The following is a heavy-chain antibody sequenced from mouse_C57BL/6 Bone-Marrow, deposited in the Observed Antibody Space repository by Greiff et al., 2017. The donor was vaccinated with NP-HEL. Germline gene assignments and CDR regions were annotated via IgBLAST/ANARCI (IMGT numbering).Heavy chain of an antibody. CDR3: ARLGYYGSSRYWYFDV. Sequence: EVKLVESGPGLVKPSQSLSLTCSVTGYSITSGYYWNWIRQFPGNKLEWMGYISYDGSNNYKPSLKNRISITRDTSKNQFFLKLNSVTTEDTATYYCARLGYYGSSRYWYFDVWGTGTTVTVSS. CDR1: GYSITSGYY. CDR2: ISYDGSN. J-gene: IGHJ1*03. V-gene: IGHV3-6*01. D-gene: IGHD1-1*01.